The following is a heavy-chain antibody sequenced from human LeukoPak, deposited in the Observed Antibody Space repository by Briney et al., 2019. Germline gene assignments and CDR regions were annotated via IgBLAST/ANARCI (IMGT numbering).Heavy chain of an antibody. CDR3: ARGAKDYGDYYFFDY. J-gene: IGHJ4*02. V-gene: IGHV3-23*01. D-gene: IGHD4-17*01. CDR2: ISGSGGRT. CDR1: GFTFSSYD. Sequence: GGSLRLSCAASGFTFSSYDMSWVRQAPGKGLEWVSGISGSGGRTYYADSVKGRFTISRDNAKNSLYLQMNSLRAEDTAVYYCARGAKDYGDYYFFDYWGQGTLVTVSS.